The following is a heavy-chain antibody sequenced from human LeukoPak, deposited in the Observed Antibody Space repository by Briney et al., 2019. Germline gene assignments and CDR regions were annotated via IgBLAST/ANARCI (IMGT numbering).Heavy chain of an antibody. V-gene: IGHV3-30-3*01. CDR2: ISYDGNNK. D-gene: IGHD6-19*01. CDR3: VADFDY. J-gene: IGHJ4*02. CDR1: GFSFSTYT. Sequence: PGGSLRLSCTASGFSFSTYTMHWVRQAPGEGLEWVALISYDGNNKYYADSVKDRFTLSRDNSQNTLYLQMNSLRAEDTAIYYCVADFDYWGQGTLVTVSS.